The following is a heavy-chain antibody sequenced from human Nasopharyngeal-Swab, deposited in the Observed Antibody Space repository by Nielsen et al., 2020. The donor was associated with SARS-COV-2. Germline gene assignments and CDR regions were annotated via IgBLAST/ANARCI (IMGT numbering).Heavy chain of an antibody. V-gene: IGHV4-34*01. CDR3: PRSGYSSGWYDL. D-gene: IGHD6-19*01. J-gene: IGHJ5*02. Sequence: IRQPPGTGLEWIGDINHCGNTNYSPSLKSRLTMSVDTSKNQFSLKVSSVTAADTAVYYCPRSGYSSGWYDLWGQGTLVTVSS. CDR2: INHCGNT.